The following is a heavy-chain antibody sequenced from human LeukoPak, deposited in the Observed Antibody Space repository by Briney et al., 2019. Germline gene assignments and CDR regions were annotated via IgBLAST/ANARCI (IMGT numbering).Heavy chain of an antibody. CDR3: AKGELFGYCSSTSCYADPRCLDY. D-gene: IGHD2-2*03. V-gene: IGHV3-23*01. CDR1: GFTFSSYA. J-gene: IGHJ4*02. Sequence: GGSLRLSCAASGFTFSSYAMSWVRQAPGKGLEWVSAISGSGGSTYYADSVKGRFTISRDNSKNTLYLQMNSLRAEDTAVYYCAKGELFGYCSSTSCYADPRCLDYWGQGTLVTVSS. CDR2: ISGSGGST.